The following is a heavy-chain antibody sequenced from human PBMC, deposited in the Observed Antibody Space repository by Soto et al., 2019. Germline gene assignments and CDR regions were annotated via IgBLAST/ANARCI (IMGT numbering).Heavy chain of an antibody. CDR2: MYSGGSI. CDR1: GLTVSSNH. J-gene: IGHJ4*02. Sequence: EVQLVESGGGLVQPGGSLRLSCAASGLTVSSNHMSWVRQAPGKGLEWVSSMYSGGSIYYADSVKGGFTISRDNSKNTLYLQMSSLRAEDTAVYYCAGGKTVPGLFDYWGQGTLVTVSS. D-gene: IGHD6-19*01. V-gene: IGHV3-66*01. CDR3: AGGKTVPGLFDY.